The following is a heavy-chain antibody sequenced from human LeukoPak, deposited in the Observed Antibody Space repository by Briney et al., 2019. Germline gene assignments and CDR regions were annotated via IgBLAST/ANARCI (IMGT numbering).Heavy chain of an antibody. D-gene: IGHD3-10*01. CDR1: GFTVSGDD. CDR3: AKNGHGSGSYYPRTKYYFDY. Sequence: PGGSLRLPCAVSGFTVSGDDMSWVRQAPGKGLEWVATISTSGGSTYYADFVKGRFTISRDNSKNTLYLQMNSLRAEDTAVYYCAKNGHGSGSYYPRTKYYFDYWGQGTLVTVSS. V-gene: IGHV3-23*01. J-gene: IGHJ4*02. CDR2: ISTSGGST.